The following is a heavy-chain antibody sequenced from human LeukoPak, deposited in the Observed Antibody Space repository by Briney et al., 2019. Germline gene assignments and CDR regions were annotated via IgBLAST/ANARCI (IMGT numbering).Heavy chain of an antibody. CDR2: ISFVTTYI. Sequence: RGSLRLSCAASGFIFSSYSMNWDRQAPGKGLEWVSSISFVTTYIYYADSVKGRFTISRDNAKNSLYLQMNSLRAEDTAVYYCARAADHQGGFDYWGAGTLVTVSS. J-gene: IGHJ4*02. V-gene: IGHV3-21*01. CDR3: ARAADHQGGFDY. D-gene: IGHD3-16*01. CDR1: GFIFSSYS.